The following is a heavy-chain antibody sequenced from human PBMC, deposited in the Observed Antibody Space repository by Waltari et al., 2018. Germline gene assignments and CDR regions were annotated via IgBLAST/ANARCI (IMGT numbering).Heavy chain of an antibody. D-gene: IGHD3-22*01. CDR2: RIPIFGTA. V-gene: IGHV1-69*05. J-gene: IGHJ5*02. Sequence: QVQLVQAGAEVKKPGSSVKVSCTASGGTFSSYAISWERQAPGQGLEWMGWRIPIFGTANDAQKFQGRVTITTDESTSTAYMELSSLRSEDTAVYYCARAYYYDSINWFDPWGQGTLVTVSS. CDR3: ARAYYYDSINWFDP. CDR1: GGTFSSYA.